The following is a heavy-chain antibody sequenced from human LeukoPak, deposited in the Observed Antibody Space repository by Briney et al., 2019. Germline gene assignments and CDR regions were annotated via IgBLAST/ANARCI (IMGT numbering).Heavy chain of an antibody. CDR2: INSGNGNT. CDR3: ADMTYNSSPFDP. D-gene: IGHD3-22*01. CDR1: GYTFTPYG. V-gene: IGHV1-3*01. J-gene: IGHJ5*02. Sequence: VASVKVSCKASGYTFTPYGIHWVRQAPGQRPEWMGWINSGNGNTKYSQKFQGRVTITRDTSASTAYMELSSLTSEDTAVYFCADMTYNSSPFDPWGQGTLVTVSS.